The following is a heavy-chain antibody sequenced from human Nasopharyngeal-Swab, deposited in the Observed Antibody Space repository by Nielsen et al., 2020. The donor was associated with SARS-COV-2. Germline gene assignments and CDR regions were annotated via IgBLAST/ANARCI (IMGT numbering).Heavy chain of an antibody. D-gene: IGHD6-13*01. Sequence: GESLKISCQGSGYNFDTYWIGWVRQRPGKSLEWMRIIYPGYSYPCDSRTRYNPSFQGQVTISVDKSINTAYLQWSSLKASDTAIYYCATPKYSSSWYAFDAWGQGTMVAVSS. CDR3: ATPKYSSSWYAFDA. J-gene: IGHJ3*01. V-gene: IGHV5-51*01. CDR1: GYNFDTYW. CDR2: IYPGYSYPCDSRT.